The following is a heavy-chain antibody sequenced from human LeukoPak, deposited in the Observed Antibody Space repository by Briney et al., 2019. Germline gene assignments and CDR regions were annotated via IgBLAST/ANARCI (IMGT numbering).Heavy chain of an antibody. CDR2: IKQDGSEK. CDR3: LTVRPSAWFEC. Sequence: SGGSLRLSCAASGFTFNNYWMTWVRQAPGKGLEWVANIKQDGSEKYYVESVKGRFTISRDNAKNSLYLQMNSLIAEDTAEYYCLTVRPSAWFECWSQGTLVTVSS. CDR1: GFTFNNYW. J-gene: IGHJ5*01. D-gene: IGHD3-9*01. V-gene: IGHV3-7*01.